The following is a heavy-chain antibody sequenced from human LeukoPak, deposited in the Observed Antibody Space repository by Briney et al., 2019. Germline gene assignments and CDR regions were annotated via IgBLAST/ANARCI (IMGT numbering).Heavy chain of an antibody. V-gene: IGHV4-39*07. Sequence: SETLSLTCTVSGGSISSSSYYWGWIRQPPGKGLEWIGSISYSGSTYYNPSLKSRVTISLDTSKNQFSLKLSSVTAADTAVYYCAGPRYCSGGSCHRSDAFDIWGQGTMVTVSS. CDR2: ISYSGST. CDR1: GGSISSSSYY. J-gene: IGHJ3*02. D-gene: IGHD2-15*01. CDR3: AGPRYCSGGSCHRSDAFDI.